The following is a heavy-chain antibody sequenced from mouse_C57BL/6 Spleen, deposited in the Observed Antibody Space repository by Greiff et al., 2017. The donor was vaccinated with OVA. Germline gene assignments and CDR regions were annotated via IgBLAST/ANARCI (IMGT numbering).Heavy chain of an antibody. CDR2: IDPEDGDT. D-gene: IGHD1-1*01. V-gene: IGHV14-1*01. CDR1: GFNIKDYY. Sequence: DVHLVESGAELVRPGASVKLSCTASGFNIKDYYMHWVKQRPEQSLEWIGRIDPEDGDTEYAPKFQGKATMTADTSSNTAYLQLSSLTSEDTAVYYCTTDYYGSSYGAYWGQGTLVTVSA. CDR3: TTDYYGSSYGAY. J-gene: IGHJ3*01.